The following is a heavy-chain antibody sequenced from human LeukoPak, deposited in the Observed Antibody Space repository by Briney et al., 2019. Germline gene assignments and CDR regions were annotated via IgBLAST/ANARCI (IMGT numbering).Heavy chain of an antibody. V-gene: IGHV3-7*04. CDR1: GFTFSNYW. CDR2: IKQDRSEK. J-gene: IGHJ4*02. Sequence: GGSLRLSCAASGFTFSNYWMSWVRQAPGKGLEWVANIKQDRSEKYYVDSVKGRFTISRDNAKNSLFLQMNSLRVEDTAVYYCSGGSRFVDYWGQGTLVTVSS. CDR3: SGGSRFVDY. D-gene: IGHD3-10*01.